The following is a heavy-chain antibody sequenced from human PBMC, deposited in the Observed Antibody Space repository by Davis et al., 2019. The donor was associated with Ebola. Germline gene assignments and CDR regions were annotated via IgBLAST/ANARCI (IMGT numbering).Heavy chain of an antibody. J-gene: IGHJ4*02. CDR1: GFTFSSHW. CDR2: IKQDGSEK. V-gene: IGHV3-7*01. Sequence: PGGSLRLSCAASGFTFSSHWMSWVRQAPGKGLEWVANIKQDGSEKYYVDSVKGRFTISRDNAKNSLYLQMNSLRDEDTAVYYCARGAGFLCDYWGQGTLVTVSS. CDR3: ARGAGFLCDY.